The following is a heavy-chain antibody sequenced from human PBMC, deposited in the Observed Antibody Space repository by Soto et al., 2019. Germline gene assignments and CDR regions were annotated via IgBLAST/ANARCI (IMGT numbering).Heavy chain of an antibody. CDR3: AKSSEGPFDY. D-gene: IGHD2-2*01. V-gene: IGHV3-30*18. CDR1: GFTFSSYG. CDR2: ISYDGSNK. Sequence: GGSLRLSCAASGFTFSSYGMHWVRQAPGKGLEWVAVISYDGSNKYYADSVKGRFTISRDNSKNTLYLQMNSLRAEDTAVYYCAKSSEGPFDYWGQGTLVTVSS. J-gene: IGHJ4*02.